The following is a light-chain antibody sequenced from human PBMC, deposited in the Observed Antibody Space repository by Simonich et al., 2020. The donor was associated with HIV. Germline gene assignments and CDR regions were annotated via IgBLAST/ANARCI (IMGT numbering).Light chain of an antibody. V-gene: IGLV1-44*01. CDR3: AAWDDSLNGPV. CDR1: SSNIGSNT. Sequence: QSVLTQPPSASGTPGQRVTISCSGSSSNIGSNTVNWYQQLPGTAPKLLIYSNNRRPSGVPDRFAGSKSGTSASLAISGLQSEEEAAYYCAAWDDSLNGPVFGGGTKLTVL. J-gene: IGLJ3*02. CDR2: SNN.